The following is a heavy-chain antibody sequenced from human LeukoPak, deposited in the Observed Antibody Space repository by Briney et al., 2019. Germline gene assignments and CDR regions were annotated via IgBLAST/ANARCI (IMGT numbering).Heavy chain of an antibody. Sequence: GGSLRLSCAASGFTFSSYSMNWVRQAPGKGLEWVSYISGSSAGIYYADSVKGRSTISRDNAKNSLYLQMNSLRAEDTALYYCARGTTTFDCWGQGTLVTVSS. D-gene: IGHD1-7*01. CDR3: ARGTTTFDC. CDR2: ISGSSAGI. V-gene: IGHV3-48*01. CDR1: GFTFSSYS. J-gene: IGHJ4*02.